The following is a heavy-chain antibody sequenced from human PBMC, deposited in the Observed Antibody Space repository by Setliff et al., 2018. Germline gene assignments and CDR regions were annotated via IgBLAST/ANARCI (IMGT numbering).Heavy chain of an antibody. CDR2: ISGSGGST. CDR3: ARRLEPPQYYYYGMDV. J-gene: IGHJ6*02. V-gene: IGHV3-23*01. CDR1: GFTFSSYA. D-gene: IGHD1-1*01. Sequence: GGSLRLSCAASGFTFSSYAMSWVRQAPGKGLEWVSAISGSGGSTYYADSVKGRFTISRDNSKNTLYLQMNSLRSDDTAVYYCARRLEPPQYYYYGMDVWGQGTTVTVSS.